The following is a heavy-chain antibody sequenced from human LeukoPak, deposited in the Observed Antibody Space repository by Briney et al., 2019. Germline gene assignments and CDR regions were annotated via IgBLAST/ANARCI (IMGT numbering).Heavy chain of an antibody. D-gene: IGHD4-11*01. Sequence: SETLSLTCTVSGGSISSGGYYWSWIRQHPGKGLEWIGYIYYSGSTYYNPSLKSRVTISVDTSKNQFSLKLSSVTAADTAVYYCAGNPLQPYHYMDVWGQGTTVTVSS. CDR3: AGNPLQPYHYMDV. CDR1: GGSISSGGYY. J-gene: IGHJ6*03. V-gene: IGHV4-31*03. CDR2: IYYSGST.